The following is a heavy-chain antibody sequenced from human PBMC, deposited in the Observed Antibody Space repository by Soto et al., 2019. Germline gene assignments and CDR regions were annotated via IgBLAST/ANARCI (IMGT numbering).Heavy chain of an antibody. V-gene: IGHV3-23*01. J-gene: IGHJ4*02. CDR1: GFTFSSYA. CDR2: ISANGQGI. D-gene: IGHD1-7*01. CDR3: AKDRNYPRDQFHY. Sequence: GGSLILSCAASGFTFSSYAISWVRQAPGKGLEWVSAISANGQGIYYADSVRGRFTISRDNSKNTILLHMDSLRAEDTAVYYCAKDRNYPRDQFHYWGQGTLVTVSS.